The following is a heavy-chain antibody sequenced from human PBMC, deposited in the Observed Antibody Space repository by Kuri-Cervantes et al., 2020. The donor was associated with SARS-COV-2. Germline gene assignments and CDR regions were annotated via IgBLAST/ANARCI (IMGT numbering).Heavy chain of an antibody. D-gene: IGHD2-21*01. V-gene: IGHV3-23*01. J-gene: IGHJ4*02. Sequence: GESLKISCAASGFTFSSNAMSWVRQAPGKGLEWVSDITGSGGATRYADSVKGRFTISRDNSKNTLYLQMNSLRAEDTAVYYCAKALSGCAGDCPTRWGQGTLVTVSS. CDR3: AKALSGCAGDCPTR. CDR1: GFTFSSNA. CDR2: ITGSGGAT.